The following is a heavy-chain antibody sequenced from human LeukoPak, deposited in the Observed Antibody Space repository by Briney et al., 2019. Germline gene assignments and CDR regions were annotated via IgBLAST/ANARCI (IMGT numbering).Heavy chain of an antibody. Sequence: SETLSLTCTVSGGSISSSSYYWGWIRQPPGKGLEWIGSIHYSESTNYNPSLKSRVTISVDTSKNQFSLKLSSVTAADTAVYYCARYVATGSYYYYYMDVWGKGTTVTISS. CDR2: IHYSEST. J-gene: IGHJ6*03. V-gene: IGHV4-39*07. D-gene: IGHD5-12*01. CDR1: GGSISSSSYY. CDR3: ARYVATGSYYYYYMDV.